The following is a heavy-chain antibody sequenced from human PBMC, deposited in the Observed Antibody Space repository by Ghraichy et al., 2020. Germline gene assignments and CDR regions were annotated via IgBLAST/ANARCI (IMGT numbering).Heavy chain of an antibody. D-gene: IGHD6-13*01. J-gene: IGHJ4*02. CDR3: AKDLWGSSWIRFDY. Sequence: GGSLRLSCAASGFTFSNYSMSWVRQAPGKGLEWVSGISASGGSTHYADSVKGRFTISRDNSKNTMYLQMNTLRAEDTALYYCAKDLWGSSWIRFDYWGQGTLVTVSS. CDR2: ISASGGST. V-gene: IGHV3-23*01. CDR1: GFTFSNYS.